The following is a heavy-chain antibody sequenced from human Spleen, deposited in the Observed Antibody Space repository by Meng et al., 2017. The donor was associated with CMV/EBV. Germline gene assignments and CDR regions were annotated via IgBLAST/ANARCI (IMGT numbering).Heavy chain of an antibody. J-gene: IGHJ5*02. CDR3: ARDLGELSFGFDP. D-gene: IGHD3-16*02. Sequence: VKVSCKASGYTFTGYYMHWVRQAPGQGLEWMGWINPNSGGTNYAQKFQGRVTMTRDTSISTAYMELSRLRSDDTAVYYCARDLGELSFGFDPWGQGTLVTVSS. V-gene: IGHV1-2*02. CDR1: GYTFTGYY. CDR2: INPNSGGT.